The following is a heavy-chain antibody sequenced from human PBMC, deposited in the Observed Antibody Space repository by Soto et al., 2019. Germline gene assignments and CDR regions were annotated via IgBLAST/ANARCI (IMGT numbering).Heavy chain of an antibody. V-gene: IGHV1-69*08. D-gene: IGHD5-18*01. CDR2: IIPILGIA. CDR3: AREGGYSYGTIDY. CDR1: GGTFSSYT. Sequence: QVQLVQSGAEVKKPGSSVKVSCKASGGTFSSYTISWVRQAPGQGLEWMGRIIPILGIANYAQKFQGRVTITADKSTSTAYMELSSLRSEDTAVYYCAREGGYSYGTIDYWGQGTLVTVSS. J-gene: IGHJ4*02.